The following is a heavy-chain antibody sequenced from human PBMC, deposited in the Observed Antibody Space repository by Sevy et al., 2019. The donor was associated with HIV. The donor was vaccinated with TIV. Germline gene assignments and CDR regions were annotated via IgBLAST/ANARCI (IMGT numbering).Heavy chain of an antibody. CDR1: GFTFSNAW. CDR3: TTGVGVGATPGYYYYYMDV. Sequence: GGSLRLSCAASGFTFSNAWMSWVRQAPGKGLEWVGRIKSKTDGGTTDYAAPVKGRFTISRDDSKNTLYPQMNSLKTEDTAVYYCTTGVGVGATPGYYYYYMDVWGKGTTVTVSS. V-gene: IGHV3-15*01. J-gene: IGHJ6*03. CDR2: IKSKTDGGTT. D-gene: IGHD1-26*01.